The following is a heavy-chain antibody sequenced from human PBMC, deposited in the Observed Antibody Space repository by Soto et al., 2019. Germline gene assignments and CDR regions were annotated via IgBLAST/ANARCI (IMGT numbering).Heavy chain of an antibody. J-gene: IGHJ3*02. CDR2: IWYDGSNE. Sequence: QVQLVESGGGVVQPGRSLRLSCATSGFTFSSYGMHWVRQAPGKGLEWVAVIWYDGSNELYADSVKGRFAISRDNSKNTLYLQMNSLRAEDTAVYYCASNVIDAFDIWGQGTMVTVSS. V-gene: IGHV3-33*01. CDR3: ASNVIDAFDI. CDR1: GFTFSSYG.